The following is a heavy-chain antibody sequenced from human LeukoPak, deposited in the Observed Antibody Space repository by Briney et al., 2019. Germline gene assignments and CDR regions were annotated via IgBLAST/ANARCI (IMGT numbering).Heavy chain of an antibody. CDR3: ARGGFSLLWFGESSFDY. Sequence: SETLSLTCTVSGDSINSLDLWSWVRQPPGKGLEWIGEMYLSGTTHSNPSVKSRVTISIDKSKNQFFLNLSSVTAADTAVYYCARGGFSLLWFGESSFDYWGQGTLVTVSS. CDR1: GDSINSLDL. J-gene: IGHJ4*02. D-gene: IGHD3-10*01. CDR2: MYLSGTT. V-gene: IGHV4-4*02.